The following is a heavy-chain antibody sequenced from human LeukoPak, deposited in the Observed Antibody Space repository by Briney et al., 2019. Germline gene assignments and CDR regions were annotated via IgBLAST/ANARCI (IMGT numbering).Heavy chain of an antibody. Sequence: GGSLRLSCAASGFTFSSYAMSWVRQAPGKGLEWVSAISGSGGSTYYADSVKGRFTISRDNSKNTLYLQMNGLRAEDTAVYYCAKVRGYNWNRVGQFDYWGQGTLVTVSS. CDR2: ISGSGGST. J-gene: IGHJ4*02. V-gene: IGHV3-23*01. CDR3: AKVRGYNWNRVGQFDY. D-gene: IGHD1-20*01. CDR1: GFTFSSYA.